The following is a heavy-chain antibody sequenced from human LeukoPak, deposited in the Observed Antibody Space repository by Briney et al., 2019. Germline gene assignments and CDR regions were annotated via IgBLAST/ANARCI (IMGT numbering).Heavy chain of an antibody. J-gene: IGHJ4*02. CDR1: GCTFSSYA. D-gene: IGHD3-22*01. Sequence: GGSLRLSCAASGCTFSSYAMHWVRQAPGKGLESVAVISYDGSNKYYADSVKGRFTISRDNSKTTLYLQMNSLRAEDTAVYYCARDPYYYDSSGYIDYWGQGTLVTVSS. CDR2: ISYDGSNK. V-gene: IGHV3-30*04. CDR3: ARDPYYYDSSGYIDY.